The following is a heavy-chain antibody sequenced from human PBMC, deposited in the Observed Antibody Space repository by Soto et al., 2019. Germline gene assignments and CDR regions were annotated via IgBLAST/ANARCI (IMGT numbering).Heavy chain of an antibody. D-gene: IGHD3-16*01. CDR1: GLPFDMYS. CDR3: ATLDGLSRLGTWGTFQN. J-gene: IGHJ1*01. CDR2: ISGTGSNT. Sequence: EVQLLESGGGLIQPGGSLRLSCAASGLPFDMYSMSWVRQAPGKGLEWVSAISGTGSNTYYADSVQGRFTISRDNSKSTVYLQMNSLRAEDTAVYYCATLDGLSRLGTWGTFQNWGQGTLVTFSS. V-gene: IGHV3-23*01.